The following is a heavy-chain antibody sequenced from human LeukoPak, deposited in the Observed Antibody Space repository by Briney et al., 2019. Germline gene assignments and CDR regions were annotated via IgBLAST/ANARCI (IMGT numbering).Heavy chain of an antibody. CDR2: IDPSDSYT. J-gene: IGHJ1*01. Sequence: GESLKISCKGSGYSFTSYWISWVRQMPGKGLEWMGRIDPSDSYTNYSPSFQGHVTISADKSISTAYLQWSSLKASDTAMYYCARLSYYYDSSGYSARTTEYFQHWGQGTLVTLSS. V-gene: IGHV5-10-1*01. CDR1: GYSFTSYW. CDR3: ARLSYYYDSSGYSARTTEYFQH. D-gene: IGHD3-22*01.